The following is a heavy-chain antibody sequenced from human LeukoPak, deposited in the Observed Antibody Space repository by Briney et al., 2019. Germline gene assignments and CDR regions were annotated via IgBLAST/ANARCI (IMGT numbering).Heavy chain of an antibody. CDR3: AREGYRSSASCPLSWFDP. Sequence: ASVKVSCKASGYTFTSYGISWVRQAPGQGLEWMGWISAYNGNTNYAQKLQGRVTMTTDTSTSTAYMELRSLRSDDTAVYYCAREGYRSSASCPLSWFDPWGQGTLVTVSS. V-gene: IGHV1-18*01. J-gene: IGHJ5*02. CDR1: GYTFTSYG. D-gene: IGHD2-2*01. CDR2: ISAYNGNT.